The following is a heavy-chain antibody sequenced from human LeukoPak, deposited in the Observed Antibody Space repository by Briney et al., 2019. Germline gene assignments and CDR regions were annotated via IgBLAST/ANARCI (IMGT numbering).Heavy chain of an antibody. J-gene: IGHJ4*02. CDR3: ARRVAVHVSFDC. CDR1: GESFSDSY. D-gene: IGHD6-19*01. Sequence: SETLSLTCAVYGESFSDSYWNWVRQVPGKGLEWIGEIHHSGRTKYNWSLKSRVTVSADTSNNQFSLNLSSVTTADTAVYYCARRVAVHVSFDCWGQGILVTVSS. CDR2: IHHSGRT. V-gene: IGHV4-34*01.